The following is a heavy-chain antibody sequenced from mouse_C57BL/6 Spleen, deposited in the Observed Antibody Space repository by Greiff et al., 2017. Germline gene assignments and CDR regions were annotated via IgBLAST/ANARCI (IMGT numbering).Heavy chain of an antibody. Sequence: VQLQQPGAELVRPGSSVKLSCKASGYTFTSYWMDWVKQRPGQGLEWIGNIYPSDSETHYNQKFKDKATLTVDKSSSTAYMQLSSLTSEDSAVYYCARGDSNYLYAMYYWGQGTSVTVSS. CDR3: ARGDSNYLYAMYY. D-gene: IGHD2-5*01. CDR2: IYPSDSET. J-gene: IGHJ4*01. CDR1: GYTFTSYW. V-gene: IGHV1-61*01.